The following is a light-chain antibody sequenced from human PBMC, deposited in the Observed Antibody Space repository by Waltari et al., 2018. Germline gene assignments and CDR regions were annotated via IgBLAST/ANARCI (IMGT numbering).Light chain of an antibody. V-gene: IGKV1-5*03. CDR3: QQYYLFWT. CDR2: RAS. CDR1: QNNSTW. J-gene: IGKJ1*01. Sequence: DIQLTQSPSTLSASVGDRVIIPCRASQNNSTWLAWYQQKPGKAPKLLIYRASTLESGVPSRFSGSGSGTEFTLTITSLQPDDFATYYCQQYYLFWTFGQGTKV.